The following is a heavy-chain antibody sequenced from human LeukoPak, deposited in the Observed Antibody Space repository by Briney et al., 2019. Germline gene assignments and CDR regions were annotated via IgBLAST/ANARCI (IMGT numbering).Heavy chain of an antibody. Sequence: PGRSLRLSCAASGFKFYDYAMHWVRQAPGKGLEWVSGISWNSAGIVYADSVKGRFTISRDNAKNSLYLQMDSLRAEDTALYYCAKDNPYYYDSSDYSAAGYFDLWGRGTLVTVSS. CDR1: GFKFYDYA. J-gene: IGHJ2*01. V-gene: IGHV3-9*01. CDR2: ISWNSAGI. D-gene: IGHD3-22*01. CDR3: AKDNPYYYDSSDYSAAGYFDL.